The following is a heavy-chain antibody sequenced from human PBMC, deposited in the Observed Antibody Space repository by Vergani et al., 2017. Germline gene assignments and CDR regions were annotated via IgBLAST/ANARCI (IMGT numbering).Heavy chain of an antibody. Sequence: QVQLVQSGAEVKKPGSSVKVSCKASGGTFSSYAISWVRQAPGQGLEWMGRIIPIFGTANYAQKFQGRVTITADESTSTAYMELSSLRSEDTAVYYCARDGYYDSSGYYENYYFDYWGQGTLVTVSS. CDR3: ARDGYYDSSGYYENYYFDY. V-gene: IGHV1-69*18. CDR1: GGTFSSYA. J-gene: IGHJ4*02. CDR2: IIPIFGTA. D-gene: IGHD3-22*01.